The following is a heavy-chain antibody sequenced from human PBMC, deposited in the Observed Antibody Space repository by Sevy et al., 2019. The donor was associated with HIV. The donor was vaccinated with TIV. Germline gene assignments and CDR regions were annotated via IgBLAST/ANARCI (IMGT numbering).Heavy chain of an antibody. CDR2: ISGSGGKT. J-gene: IGHJ4*02. Sequence: GGSLRLSCAASGFTFSSYAMTWVRQAPGKGLEWVSSISGSGGKTYYVDSVKGRFTMSRDNSKNTLYLQLSSLRAEDTAVYYCAKDVADITIFGVVIAFDYWGQGTLVTVSS. D-gene: IGHD3-3*01. CDR1: GFTFSSYA. CDR3: AKDVADITIFGVVIAFDY. V-gene: IGHV3-23*01.